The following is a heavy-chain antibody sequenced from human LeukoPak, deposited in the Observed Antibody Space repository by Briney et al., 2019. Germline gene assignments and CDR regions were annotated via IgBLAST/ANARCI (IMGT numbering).Heavy chain of an antibody. CDR3: AREEQLAPFDY. D-gene: IGHD6-6*01. J-gene: IGHJ4*02. V-gene: IGHV1-69*04. CDR1: GGTFSSYA. CDR2: IIPIFGIA. Sequence: GASVKVSCKASGGTFSSYAISWVRQAPGQVLEWMGRIIPIFGIANYAQKFQGRVTITADKSTSTAYMELSSLRSEDTAVYYCAREEQLAPFDYWGQGTLVTVSS.